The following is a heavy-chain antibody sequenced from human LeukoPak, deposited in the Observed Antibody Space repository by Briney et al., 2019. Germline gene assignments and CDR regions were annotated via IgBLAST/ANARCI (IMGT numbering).Heavy chain of an antibody. CDR3: ARVLPPGRSYYYGSGSYSISNWFDP. CDR1: GGSISSGSYY. Sequence: PSQTLSLTCTVSGGSISSGSYYWSWIRQPAGKGLEWIGRIYTSGSTNYNPSLKSRVTISVDTSKNQFSLKLSSVTAADTAVYYCARVLPPGRSYYYGSGSYSISNWFDPWGQGTLVTVSS. V-gene: IGHV4-61*02. D-gene: IGHD3-10*01. J-gene: IGHJ5*02. CDR2: IYTSGST.